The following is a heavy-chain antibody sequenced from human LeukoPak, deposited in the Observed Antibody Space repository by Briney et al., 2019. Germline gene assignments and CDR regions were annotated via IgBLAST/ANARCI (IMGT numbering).Heavy chain of an antibody. CDR3: AREPPSLDQLLYNGDY. D-gene: IGHD2-2*02. CDR1: GFTFSDYY. J-gene: IGHJ4*02. CDR2: ISSSGSTI. V-gene: IGHV3-11*01. Sequence: AGGSLRLSCAASGFTFSDYYMSWIRQAPGKGLEWVSYISSSGSTIYYADSVKGRFTISRDNAKNSLYLQMNSLRAEDTAVYYCAREPPSLDQLLYNGDYWGQGTLVTVSS.